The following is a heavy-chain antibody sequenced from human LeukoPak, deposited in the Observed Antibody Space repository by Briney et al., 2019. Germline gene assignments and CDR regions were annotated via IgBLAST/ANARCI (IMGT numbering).Heavy chain of an antibody. D-gene: IGHD4-23*01. CDR1: GCIFPSYG. CDR2: ISAYNGNT. J-gene: IGHJ4*02. Sequence: GASVKVSCQSSGCIFPSYGFRWVRQAGGQGLAWMGWISAYNGNTNYAQKLQGRVTMTTDTSTSTAYMELRSLRSDDTAVYYCARDQDYGGNVGLDYWGQGTLVTVSS. CDR3: ARDQDYGGNVGLDY. V-gene: IGHV1-18*04.